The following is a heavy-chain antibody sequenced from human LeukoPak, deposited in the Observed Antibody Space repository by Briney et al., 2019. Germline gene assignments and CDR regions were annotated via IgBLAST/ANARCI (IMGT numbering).Heavy chain of an antibody. Sequence: AASVKVSCKASGGTFSSYAISWVRQAPGQGLEWMGRIIPILGIANYAQKFQGRVTITADKSTSTAYMELSRLRSDDTAVYYCARGYRWWIQLWIREYYFDYWGQGTLVTVSS. CDR1: GGTFSSYA. CDR3: ARGYRWWIQLWIREYYFDY. D-gene: IGHD5-18*01. V-gene: IGHV1-69*04. J-gene: IGHJ4*02. CDR2: IIPILGIA.